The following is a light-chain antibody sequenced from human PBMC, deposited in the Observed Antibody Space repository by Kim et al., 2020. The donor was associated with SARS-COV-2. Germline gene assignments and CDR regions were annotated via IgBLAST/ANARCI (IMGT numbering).Light chain of an antibody. CDR1: SLRNYF. J-gene: IGLJ2*01. Sequence: SSELTQDPAVSVAWGQTVRITCQGDSLRNYFASWYQQRTGQAPILVIYGKNSRPSGIPDRISGSSPGSTATLTITGAQAEDEGDYYCNCRDSNGNRLVFG. CDR2: GKN. V-gene: IGLV3-19*01. CDR3: NCRDSNGNRLV.